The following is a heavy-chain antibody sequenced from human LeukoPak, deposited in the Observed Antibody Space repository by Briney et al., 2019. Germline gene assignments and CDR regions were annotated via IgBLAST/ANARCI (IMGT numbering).Heavy chain of an antibody. D-gene: IGHD5-12*01. V-gene: IGHV4-59*01. CDR3: AREIPRGYSGYDY. CDR2: IYYSGST. CDR1: GGSNSSYY. J-gene: IGHJ4*02. Sequence: SETLSLTRTVSGGSNSSYYWSWIRQPPGKGLEWIGYIYYSGSTNYNPSLKSRVTISVDTSKNQFSLKLSSVTAADTAVYYCAREIPRGYSGYDYWGQGTLVTVSS.